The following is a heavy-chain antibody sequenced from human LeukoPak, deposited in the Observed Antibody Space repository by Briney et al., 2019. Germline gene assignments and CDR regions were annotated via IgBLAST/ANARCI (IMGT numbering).Heavy chain of an antibody. V-gene: IGHV7-4-1*02. CDR1: GYTFTSYG. D-gene: IGHD4-17*01. J-gene: IGHJ4*02. Sequence: ASVKVSCTASGYTFTSYGLNWVRQAPGQGLEWMGRINTNTGNPTYAQGFTGRFVFSLDTSVSTAYLQISSLKAEDTAVYYCARDGWGPQTYDYGDRESGFMDYWGQGTLVTVSS. CDR3: ARDGWGPQTYDYGDRESGFMDY. CDR2: INTNTGNP.